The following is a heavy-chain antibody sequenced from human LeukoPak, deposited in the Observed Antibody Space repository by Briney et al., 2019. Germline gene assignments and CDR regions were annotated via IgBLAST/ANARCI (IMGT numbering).Heavy chain of an antibody. CDR3: ARDLTLGTLVSAFDI. CDR1: GFTFSSYW. Sequence: GGSLRLSCAASGFTFSSYWMSWVRQAPGKGLGWVANIKQDGSEKYYVDSVKGRFTISRDNAKNSLYLQMNSLRAEDTAVYYCARDLTLGTLVSAFDIWGQGTMVTVSS. D-gene: IGHD5/OR15-5a*01. J-gene: IGHJ3*02. CDR2: IKQDGSEK. V-gene: IGHV3-7*04.